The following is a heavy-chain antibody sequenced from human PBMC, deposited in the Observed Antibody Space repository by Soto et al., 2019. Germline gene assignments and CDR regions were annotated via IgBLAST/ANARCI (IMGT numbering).Heavy chain of an antibody. CDR2: IYYSGST. CDR3: ARGRSQYYYGSGSVRGAGYFDL. CDR1: GGSISSGGYY. V-gene: IGHV4-31*03. D-gene: IGHD3-10*01. J-gene: IGHJ2*01. Sequence: QVQLQESGPGLVKPSQTLSLTCTVSGGSISSGGYYWSWIRQHPGKGLEWIGYIYYSGSTYYNPSLKSRVTISVDTSKNQFSLKLSSVTAADTAVYYCARGRSQYYYGSGSVRGAGYFDLWGRGTLVTVSS.